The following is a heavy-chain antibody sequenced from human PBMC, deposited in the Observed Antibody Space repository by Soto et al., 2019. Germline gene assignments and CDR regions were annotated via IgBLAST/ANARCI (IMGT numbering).Heavy chain of an antibody. CDR3: ARVRGATLYWYFDL. J-gene: IGHJ2*01. CDR2: IIPILGIA. CDR1: GGTFSSYT. D-gene: IGHD1-26*01. Sequence: QVQLVQSGAEVKKPGSSVKVSCKASGGTFSSYTISWVRQAHGQGLEWMGRIIPILGIANYAQKFQGRVTITADKSTSTAYMELSSLTSEDTAVYYCARVRGATLYWYFDLWGRGTLVTVSS. V-gene: IGHV1-69*02.